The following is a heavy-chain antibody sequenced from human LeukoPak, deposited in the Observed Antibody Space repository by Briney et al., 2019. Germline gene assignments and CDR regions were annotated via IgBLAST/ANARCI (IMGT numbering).Heavy chain of an antibody. CDR3: ARGPLSSSYYFDY. J-gene: IGHJ4*02. D-gene: IGHD6-6*01. CDR2: IYYSGST. Sequence: SETLSLTCTVSGGSISSYYWSWIRQPPGKGLEWIGYIYYSGSTNYNPSLKSRVTISVDTSKNQFSLKLSSVTAADTAVYYCARGPLSSSYYFDYWGQGTLVTVSS. CDR1: GGSISSYY. V-gene: IGHV4-59*01.